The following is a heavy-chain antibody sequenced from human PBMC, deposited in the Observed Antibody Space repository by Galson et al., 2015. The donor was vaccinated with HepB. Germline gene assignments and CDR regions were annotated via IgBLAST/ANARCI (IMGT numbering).Heavy chain of an antibody. CDR3: TRDDPSGYHYDS. D-gene: IGHD5-18*01. V-gene: IGHV3-21*06. CDR1: GFIFEIYG. CDR2: IGTRSSDV. J-gene: IGHJ4*02. Sequence: SLRLSCATSGFIFEIYGINWVRQAPGKGLEWVSSIGTRSSDVYYADSVAGRFTVSRDNTKNSLYLQMNNLTVEDTATYFCTRDDPSGYHYDSWGQGTPVTVSS.